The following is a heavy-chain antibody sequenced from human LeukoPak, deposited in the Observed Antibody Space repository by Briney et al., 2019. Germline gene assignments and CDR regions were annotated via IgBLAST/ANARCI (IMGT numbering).Heavy chain of an antibody. CDR1: GGSISSYY. J-gene: IGHJ5*02. D-gene: IGHD2-2*01. Sequence: SETLSLTCTVSGGSISSYYWSWIRQPAGKGLEWIGRIYTSGSTNYNPSLKSRVTVSVDTSKNQFSLKLSSVTAADTAVYYCARGGEYCSSTSCYYRALHYNWFDPWGQGTLVTVSS. CDR3: ARGGEYCSSTSCYYRALHYNWFDP. CDR2: IYTSGST. V-gene: IGHV4-4*07.